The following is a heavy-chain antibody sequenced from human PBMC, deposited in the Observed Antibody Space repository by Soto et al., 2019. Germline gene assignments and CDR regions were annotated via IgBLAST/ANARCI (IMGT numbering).Heavy chain of an antibody. V-gene: IGHV4-39*01. CDR3: ARGRYCLTGRCFPNWFDS. CDR1: GASLSSISYY. J-gene: IGHJ5*01. D-gene: IGHD7-27*01. Sequence: SETLSLTCTVSGASLSSISYYWGWIRQPPGKGLEWVGSIFFTATTYYNPSFESRVAISVDTSKSQFSLNVTSVTAADTAVYFCARGRYCLTGRCFPNWFDSWGQGALVTVSS. CDR2: IFFTATT.